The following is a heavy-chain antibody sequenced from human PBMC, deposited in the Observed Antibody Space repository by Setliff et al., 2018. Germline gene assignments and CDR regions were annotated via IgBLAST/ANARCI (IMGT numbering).Heavy chain of an antibody. Sequence: SVKVSCKASGDTFSGHVITWVRQAPGQGFEWMGGIIPLLGIPNYAQKFQGRVTINADKSTNTVYMEVSSLRSEDTAVYYCARVRYRGDRAQKGGPRHAFDVWGQGTMVTVSS. D-gene: IGHD2-2*01. J-gene: IGHJ3*01. CDR2: IIPLLGIP. CDR3: ARVRYRGDRAQKGGPRHAFDV. CDR1: GDTFSGHV. V-gene: IGHV1-69*10.